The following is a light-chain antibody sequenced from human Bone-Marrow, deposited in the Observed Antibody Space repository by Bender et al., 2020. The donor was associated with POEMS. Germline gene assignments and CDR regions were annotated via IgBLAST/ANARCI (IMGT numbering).Light chain of an antibody. J-gene: IGLJ3*02. CDR3: AVWDDSLNGWV. Sequence: QSVLTHPPSASGTPGQRVTISCSGGSSNIGAHAVNWYQHLPGTTPKLLIYSSHRRPSEVPDRFSGSRSGTSASLAISGLQSEDEADEYWAVWDDSLNGWVFGGGTKMTV. CDR2: SSH. CDR1: SSNIGAHA. V-gene: IGLV1-44*01.